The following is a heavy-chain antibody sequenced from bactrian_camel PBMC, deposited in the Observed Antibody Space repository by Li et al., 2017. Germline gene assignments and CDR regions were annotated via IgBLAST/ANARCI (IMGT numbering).Heavy chain of an antibody. V-gene: IGHV3S53*01. D-gene: IGHD2*01. CDR2: ILDDGTT. Sequence: HVQLVESGGGSVQPGGAMRLSCTASEYVAHCGMAWYRQAPGKERKLVSNILDDGTTYYADSVKDRFTISQDHEKNMLFLLMNSLEIEDTAVYFCAACRVCSGRYCRSDLAYWGQGTQVTVS. CDR1: EYVAHCG. J-gene: IGHJ4*01. CDR3: AACRVCSGRYCRSDLAY.